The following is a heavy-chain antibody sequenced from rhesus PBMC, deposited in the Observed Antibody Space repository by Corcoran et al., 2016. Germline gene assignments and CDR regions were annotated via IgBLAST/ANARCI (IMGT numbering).Heavy chain of an antibody. CDR2: IYGSGGGT. CDR3: ARVAGVIINWYFDL. D-gene: IGHD3-34*01. J-gene: IGHJ2*01. Sequence: QVQLQESGPGLVKPSETLSLTCAVSGGSISDDYYWSWIRQPPGKGLEWIGYIYGSGGGTNNNPSLKNRVTISIDTSKNQFSLTLSSVTAADTAVYYCARVAGVIINWYFDLWGPGTPITISS. V-gene: IGHV4-106*01. CDR1: GGSISDDYY.